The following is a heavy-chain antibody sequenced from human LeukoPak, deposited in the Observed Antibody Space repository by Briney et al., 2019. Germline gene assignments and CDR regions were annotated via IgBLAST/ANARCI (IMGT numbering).Heavy chain of an antibody. CDR2: ITASGTAM. V-gene: IGHV3-48*02. CDR1: GFTFSSYS. J-gene: IGHJ4*02. CDR3: ASSGSYRFDY. D-gene: IGHD1-26*01. Sequence: GGSLRLSCAASGFTFSSYSMNWVRQAPGKGLEWVSHITASGTAMFYADSVKGRFTISRDNARNSLYLQMNSLRDEDTAVYYCASSGSYRFDYWGQGTLVTVSS.